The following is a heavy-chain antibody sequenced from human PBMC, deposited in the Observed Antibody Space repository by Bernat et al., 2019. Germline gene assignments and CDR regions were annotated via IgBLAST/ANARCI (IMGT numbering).Heavy chain of an antibody. CDR1: GDSVSSNSAA. CDR2: TYYRSKWYN. V-gene: IGHV6-1*01. J-gene: IGHJ5*02. CDR3: ARYGCTSTSCYDWFDP. D-gene: IGHD2-2*01. Sequence: QVQLQQSGPGLVKPSQTLSLTCAISGDSVSSNSAAWNWIRQSPSRGLEWLGRTYYRSKWYNDYAVSAKSRITINPETSKNQFSLQLNSVTPEDTAVYYCARYGCTSTSCYDWFDPWGQGTLVTVSS.